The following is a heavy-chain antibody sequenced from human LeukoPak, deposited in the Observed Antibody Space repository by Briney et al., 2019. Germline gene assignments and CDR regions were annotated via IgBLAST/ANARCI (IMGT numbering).Heavy chain of an antibody. J-gene: IGHJ6*02. CDR1: GYTLTELS. V-gene: IGHV1-24*01. CDR3: APWRIQPYGKYYYYGMDV. CDR2: FDPEDGET. D-gene: IGHD5-18*01. Sequence: VASVKVSCKVSGYTLTELSMHWVRQAPGKGLVWMGGFDPEDGETIHAQKFQDRVTMTEDTSTDTAYMELSSLRSEDTAVYYCAPWRIQPYGKYYYYGMDVWGQGTTVTVSS.